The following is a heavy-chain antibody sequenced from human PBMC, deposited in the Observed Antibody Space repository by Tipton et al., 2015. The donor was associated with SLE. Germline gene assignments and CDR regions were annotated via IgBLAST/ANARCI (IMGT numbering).Heavy chain of an antibody. CDR2: IYNGGRT. V-gene: IGHV4-59*12. CDR1: GGSISNYY. J-gene: IGHJ4*02. CDR3: ARDLAGVKDY. Sequence: TLSLTCTVSGGSISNYYWSWVRQPPGKGLEWIGFIYNGGRTRYNPSLESRVTMSVDTSKNQFSLRLSSVTAADTGMYYCARDLAGVKDYWGQGTLVTVSS. D-gene: IGHD3-10*01.